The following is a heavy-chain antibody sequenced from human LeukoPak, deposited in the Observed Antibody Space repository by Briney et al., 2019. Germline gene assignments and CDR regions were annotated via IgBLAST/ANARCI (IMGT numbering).Heavy chain of an antibody. J-gene: IGHJ4*02. D-gene: IGHD3-22*01. CDR2: IIPIFGTA. CDR1: GGTFSSYA. V-gene: IGHV1-69*01. CDR3: ARATFNYDSSGSNFDY. Sequence: SVKVSCKASGGTFSSYAISWVRQAPGQGLEWMGGIIPIFGTANYAQKFQGRVTITADESTSTAYMELSSLRSEDTAVYYCARATFNYDSSGSNFDYWGQGTLVTVSS.